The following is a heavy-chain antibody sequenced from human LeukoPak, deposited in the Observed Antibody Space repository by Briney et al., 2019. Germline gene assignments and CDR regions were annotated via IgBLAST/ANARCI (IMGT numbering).Heavy chain of an antibody. CDR3: AKASSAGDSSSWHY. CDR2: ISSNGGST. CDR1: GFTFSSYA. J-gene: IGHJ4*02. V-gene: IGHV3-64*01. D-gene: IGHD6-13*01. Sequence: GGSLRLSCAASGFTFSSYAMHWVRQAPGKGLEYVSAISSNGGSTYYANSVKGRFTISRDNSKNTLYLQMGSLRAEDMAVYYCAKASSAGDSSSWHYWGQGILVTVSS.